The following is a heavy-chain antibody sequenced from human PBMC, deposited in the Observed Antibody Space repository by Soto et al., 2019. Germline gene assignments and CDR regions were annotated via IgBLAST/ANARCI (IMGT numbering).Heavy chain of an antibody. Sequence: EVQLLESGGGLVRPGGSLRLSCAVSGIMFSSYAMTWVRQAPGKGLEWVSSISGSGGSTYYSDSVRGRFTISRDNSKKMLYLEMSSLKGDDTAVYYCAKDGSWGDHYYFDNWGQGTLVTVSS. V-gene: IGHV3-23*01. CDR2: ISGSGGST. CDR1: GIMFSSYA. D-gene: IGHD2-21*02. CDR3: AKDGSWGDHYYFDN. J-gene: IGHJ4*02.